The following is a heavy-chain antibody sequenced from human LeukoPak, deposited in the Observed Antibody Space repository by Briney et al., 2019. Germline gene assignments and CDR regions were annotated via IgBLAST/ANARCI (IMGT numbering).Heavy chain of an antibody. J-gene: IGHJ5*02. Sequence: GRSLRLSCAASGFTFSSYAMHWVRQAPGKGLEWVTVISYDGSNKYYADSVKGRFTISRDNSKNTLYLQMNSLRAEDTAVYYCARDLDNYYDSSGSPWGQGTLVTVSS. CDR2: ISYDGSNK. D-gene: IGHD3-22*01. CDR3: ARDLDNYYDSSGSP. V-gene: IGHV3-30-3*01. CDR1: GFTFSSYA.